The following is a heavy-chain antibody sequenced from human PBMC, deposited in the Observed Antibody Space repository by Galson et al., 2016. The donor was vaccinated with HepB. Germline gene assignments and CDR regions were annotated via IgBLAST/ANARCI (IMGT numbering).Heavy chain of an antibody. D-gene: IGHD4-23*01. CDR1: GDSISRDTW. Sequence: TLSLTCAVSGDSISRDTWWSCIRQPPGKGLEWIGEIYHTGTTNYNPSLKSRVTMSLDKSKNQFSLMVTSVTAADTALYYCAGGKLAAGWGYWGQGTLVTVSS. CDR3: AGGKLAAGWGY. V-gene: IGHV4-4*02. J-gene: IGHJ4*02. CDR2: IYHTGTT.